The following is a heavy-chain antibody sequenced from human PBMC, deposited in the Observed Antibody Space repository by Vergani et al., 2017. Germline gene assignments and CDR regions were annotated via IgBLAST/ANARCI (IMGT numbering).Heavy chain of an antibody. J-gene: IGHJ4*02. D-gene: IGHD2-2*01. CDR2: INPNSGGT. CDR1: GYTFTDYF. CDR3: ARVDTSSNRNYFDY. V-gene: IGHV1-2*02. Sequence: QVQLVQSGAEVKKPGASVKVSCKASGYTFTDYFMHWVRQAPGKGLEWMGWINPNSGGTNYAQKFQGRVTMTRDTSISTAYMELSTLRSDDTAVYYCARVDTSSNRNYFDYWGQGTLVTVSS.